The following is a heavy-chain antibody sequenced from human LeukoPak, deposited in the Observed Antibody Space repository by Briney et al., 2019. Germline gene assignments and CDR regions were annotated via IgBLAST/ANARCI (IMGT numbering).Heavy chain of an antibody. CDR3: AKDREYYDFWSGYYAPSGY. Sequence: RSLRLSCAASGFTFSSYGMHWVRQAPGKGLEWVAVISYDGSNKYYADSVKGRFTISRDNSKNTPYLQMNSLRAEDTAVYYCAKDREYYDFWSGYYAPSGYWGQGTLVTVSS. J-gene: IGHJ4*02. CDR2: ISYDGSNK. V-gene: IGHV3-30*18. CDR1: GFTFSSYG. D-gene: IGHD3-3*01.